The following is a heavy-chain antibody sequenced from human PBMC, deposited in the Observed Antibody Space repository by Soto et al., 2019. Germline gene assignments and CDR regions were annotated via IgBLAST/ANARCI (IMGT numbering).Heavy chain of an antibody. Sequence: GGSLRLSCAASGFTVSSNYMSWVRQAPGKGLEWVSVIYSGGSTYYADSVKGRFTISRDNSKNTLYLQMNSLRAEDTAVYYCARGYGDYYYYYMDVWGKGTTVTVSS. V-gene: IGHV3-66*01. CDR3: ARGYGDYYYYYMDV. CDR2: IYSGGST. J-gene: IGHJ6*03. CDR1: GFTVSSNY. D-gene: IGHD4-17*01.